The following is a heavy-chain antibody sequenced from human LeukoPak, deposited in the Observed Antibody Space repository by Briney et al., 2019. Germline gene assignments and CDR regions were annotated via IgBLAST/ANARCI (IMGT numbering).Heavy chain of an antibody. CDR1: RFTFSTYW. Sequence: GGSLRLSCAASRFTFSTYWMHWVRQAPGKGLEWVSVIYSGGSTYYADSVKGRFTISRDNSKNTLYLQMNSLRAEDTAVYYCARLVVVVFDYWGQGTLVTVSS. CDR3: ARLVVVVFDY. D-gene: IGHD2-21*01. J-gene: IGHJ4*02. CDR2: IYSGGST. V-gene: IGHV3-66*04.